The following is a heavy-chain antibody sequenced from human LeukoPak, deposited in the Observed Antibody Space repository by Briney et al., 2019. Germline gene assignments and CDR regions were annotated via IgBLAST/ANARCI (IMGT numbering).Heavy chain of an antibody. CDR2: IYYSGST. Sequence: SETLSLTCTVSGGSISSYYWSWIRQPPGKGLEWIGYIYYSGSTNYNPSLKSRVTISVDTSKNQFSLKLSSVTAADTAVYYCARETTPYYDFWSGYPAAYYYMDVWGKGTTVTVSS. CDR3: ARETTPYYDFWSGYPAAYYYMDV. CDR1: GGSISSYY. J-gene: IGHJ6*03. V-gene: IGHV4-59*12. D-gene: IGHD3-3*01.